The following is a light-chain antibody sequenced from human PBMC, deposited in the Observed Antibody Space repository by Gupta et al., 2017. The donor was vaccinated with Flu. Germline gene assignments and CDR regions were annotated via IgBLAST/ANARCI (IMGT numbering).Light chain of an antibody. CDR3: QRECSSPST. Sequence: GTLSLSPGERATLSCRASQSVSSRYSGCQQQNAGQAPRLLMYGASSTATGLPDRISGSGSAADISLTISVLAPEDFAVYCCQRECSSPSTFGEGTKVEIK. CDR2: GAS. J-gene: IGKJ4*02. CDR1: QSVSSRY. V-gene: IGKV3-20*01.